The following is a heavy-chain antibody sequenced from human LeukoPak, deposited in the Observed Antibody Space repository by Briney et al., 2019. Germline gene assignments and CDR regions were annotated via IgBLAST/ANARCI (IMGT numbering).Heavy chain of an antibody. D-gene: IGHD1-26*01. V-gene: IGHV3-7*01. CDR3: ASRIVGTPDYFDY. J-gene: IGHJ4*02. CDR1: GFNFRMYC. CDR2: IMQDGNDK. Sequence: GGSLRLSCAASGFNFRMYCMSWVRQAPGKGLEWVANIMQDGNDKYYVASVKGRFTISRDNAKNSLYLQLNSLRVEDTAVYYCASRIVGTPDYFDYWGQGTLVTVSS.